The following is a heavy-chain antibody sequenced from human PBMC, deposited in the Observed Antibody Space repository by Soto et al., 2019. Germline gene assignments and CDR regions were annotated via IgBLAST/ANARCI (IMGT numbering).Heavy chain of an antibody. CDR2: IYYSGRT. V-gene: IGHV4-59*01. CDR1: GGSISSNY. J-gene: IGHJ5*02. D-gene: IGHD3-10*01. CDR3: ASNLWFGELGGWFDP. Sequence: PSETLSLTCTVFGGSISSNYWSWIRQPPGKGLEWIGYIYYSGRTNYNPSLKSRVTISVDTSKNQVSLNLSSVTAADTAVYYCASNLWFGELGGWFDPWGQGTPVTV.